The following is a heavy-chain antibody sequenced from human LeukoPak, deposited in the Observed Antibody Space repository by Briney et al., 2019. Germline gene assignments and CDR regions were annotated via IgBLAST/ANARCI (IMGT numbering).Heavy chain of an antibody. J-gene: IGHJ6*03. CDR3: ARDYYYDSSGYYLRHDYYYYYMDV. CDR1: GGSISSSSYY. D-gene: IGHD3-22*01. V-gene: IGHV4-39*02. Sequence: PSETLSLTCTVSGGSISSSSYYWGWIRQPPGKGLEWIGSIYYSGSTYYNPSLKSRVTMSVDTSKNQFSLKLSSVTAADTAVYYCARDYYYDSSGYYLRHDYYYYYMDVWGKGTTVTVSS. CDR2: IYYSGST.